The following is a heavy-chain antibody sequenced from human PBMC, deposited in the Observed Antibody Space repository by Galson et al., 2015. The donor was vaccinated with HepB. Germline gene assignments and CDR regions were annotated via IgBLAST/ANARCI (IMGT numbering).Heavy chain of an antibody. D-gene: IGHD3-9*01. J-gene: IGHJ6*02. Sequence: SLRLSCAASGFTFSSYAMRWVRQAPGKGLEWVSAISGSGGSTYYADSVKGRFTISRDNSKNTLYLQMNSLRAEDTAVYYCAKILTSCPCYGMDFWGQGTTVTVSS. CDR1: GFTFSSYA. CDR2: ISGSGGST. V-gene: IGHV3-23*01. CDR3: AKILTSCPCYGMDF.